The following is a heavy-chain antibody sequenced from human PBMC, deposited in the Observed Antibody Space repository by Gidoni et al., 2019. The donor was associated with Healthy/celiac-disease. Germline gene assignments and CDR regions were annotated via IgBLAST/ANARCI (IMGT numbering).Heavy chain of an antibody. Sequence: QVQLVESGGGVFQPGRYLRPSCAASRFPFSSHGMHWFRQAPGKGLEWVAVISYDGSNKYYADSVKGRFTISRDNSKNTLYLQMNSRRAEDTAVYYCARGGGGSSGYWGYFDYWGQGTLVTVSS. CDR1: RFPFSSHG. CDR2: ISYDGSNK. D-gene: IGHD3-22*01. J-gene: IGHJ4*02. V-gene: IGHV3-30*03. CDR3: ARGGGGSSGYWGYFDY.